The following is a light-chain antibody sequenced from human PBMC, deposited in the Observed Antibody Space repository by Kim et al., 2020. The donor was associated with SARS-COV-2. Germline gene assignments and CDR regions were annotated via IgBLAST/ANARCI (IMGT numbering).Light chain of an antibody. CDR3: QQYGSSALYT. Sequence: STGERAPPPCKARQRDSSINIAWDQQRPRQAPRLLIYGASSRATRSPDRFSGSGSGTAFTLTISRLEPEEFAVYYCQQYGSSALYTFGQGTKREIK. J-gene: IGKJ2*01. CDR2: GAS. V-gene: IGKV3-20*01. CDR1: QRDSSIN.